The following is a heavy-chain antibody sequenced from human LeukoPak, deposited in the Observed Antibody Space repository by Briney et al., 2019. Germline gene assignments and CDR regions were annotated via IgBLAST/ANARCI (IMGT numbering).Heavy chain of an antibody. CDR3: ARDNGTYVLWGFDY. V-gene: IGHV3-20*04. Sequence: GGSLRLSCAASGFTFDGYGMSWVRQAPGKGLEWVSGINWNGGSTGYADSVKGRFTISRDNAKNSLYLQMNSLRAEDTALYYCARDNGTYVLWGFDYWGQGTLVTVSS. D-gene: IGHD3-16*01. J-gene: IGHJ4*02. CDR1: GFTFDGYG. CDR2: INWNGGST.